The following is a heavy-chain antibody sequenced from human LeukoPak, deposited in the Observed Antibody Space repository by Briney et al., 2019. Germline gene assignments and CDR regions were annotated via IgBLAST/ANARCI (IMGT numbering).Heavy chain of an antibody. CDR1: GGSMSSYY. V-gene: IGHV4-59*01. CDR3: ARRNYDGNSGRYWYFDL. Sequence: PSETLSLTCSVSGGSMSSYYWSWVRQPPGKGLEWVGYIYHSGSTNYNPSLKNRVTISVDTSKNQFSLKLSSVTAADTAVYYCARRNYDGNSGRYWYFDLWGRGTLVTVSS. D-gene: IGHD3-10*01. J-gene: IGHJ2*01. CDR2: IYHSGST.